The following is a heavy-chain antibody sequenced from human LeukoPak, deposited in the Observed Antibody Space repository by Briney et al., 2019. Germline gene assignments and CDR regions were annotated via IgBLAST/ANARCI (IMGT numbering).Heavy chain of an antibody. Sequence: SETLSLTCAVYGGSFSGYYWSWIRQPPGKGLEWIGEINHSGSTNYSPSLKSRVTISVDTPKNQFSLKLSSVTAADTAVYYCARESGIAAAGTAYYYYGMDVWGQGTTVTVSS. CDR3: ARESGIAAAGTAYYYYGMDV. CDR1: GGSFSGYY. J-gene: IGHJ6*02. V-gene: IGHV4-34*01. CDR2: INHSGST. D-gene: IGHD6-13*01.